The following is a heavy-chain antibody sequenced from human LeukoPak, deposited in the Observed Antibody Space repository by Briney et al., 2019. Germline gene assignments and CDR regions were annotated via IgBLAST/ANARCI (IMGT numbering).Heavy chain of an antibody. V-gene: IGHV3-64*01. D-gene: IGHD3-22*01. CDR1: GFTFSSYA. CDR2: ISIHGGDT. J-gene: IGHJ4*02. CDR3: ARVLRDASGYYDY. Sequence: GGSLRLSCAASGFTFSSYAMHWVRQAPGKGLEYVSAISIHGGDTYYANSVKGRFTISRDNSKNTLYLQMGSLRAEDMAVYYCARVLRDASGYYDYWGQGTLVTVSS.